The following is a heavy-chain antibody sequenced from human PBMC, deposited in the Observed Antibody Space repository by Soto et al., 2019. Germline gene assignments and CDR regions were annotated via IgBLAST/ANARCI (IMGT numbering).Heavy chain of an antibody. CDR2: IIPIFGTA. CDR3: ASAYCGGDCYSFDY. V-gene: IGHV1-69*13. CDR1: GGTFSSYA. J-gene: IGHJ4*02. Sequence: SVKVSCKASGGTFSSYAISWVRQAPGQGLEWMGGIIPIFGTANYAQKFQGRVTITADESTSTAYMELSSLGSEDTAVYYCASAYCGGDCYSFDYWGQGTLVTVSS. D-gene: IGHD2-21*02.